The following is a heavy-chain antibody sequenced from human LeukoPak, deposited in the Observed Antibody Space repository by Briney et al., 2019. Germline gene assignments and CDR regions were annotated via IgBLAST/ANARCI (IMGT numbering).Heavy chain of an antibody. D-gene: IGHD3-10*01. V-gene: IGHV1-2*04. CDR1: GYTFTGYY. CDR2: INPNSGGT. Sequence: ASVKVSCKASGYTFTGYYMHWVRQAPGQGLEWMGWINPNSGGTNYAQKFQGWVTMTRDTSISTAYMELSRLRSDDTAVYYCARNYGSGSPHGGIYYYYYGMDVWGQGTTVTVSS. CDR3: ARNYGSGSPHGGIYYYYYGMDV. J-gene: IGHJ6*02.